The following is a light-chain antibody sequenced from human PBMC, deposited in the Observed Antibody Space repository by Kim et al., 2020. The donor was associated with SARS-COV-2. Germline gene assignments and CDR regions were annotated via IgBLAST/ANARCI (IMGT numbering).Light chain of an antibody. V-gene: IGLV2-11*01. CDR1: SSYVGIYDF. Sequence: QSVLTQPRSVSGSPGQSVAISCTGISSYVGIYDFVSWYQHHPGKAPRLLIYDINNRPSGVPDRFSGSKSGNTASLIISGLQADDEAHYYCCSYSANSVVLGGGTQLTVL. CDR2: DIN. CDR3: CSYSANSVV. J-gene: IGLJ2*01.